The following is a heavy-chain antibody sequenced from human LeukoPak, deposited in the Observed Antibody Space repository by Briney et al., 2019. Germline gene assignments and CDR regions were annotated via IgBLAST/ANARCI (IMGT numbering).Heavy chain of an antibody. D-gene: IGHD3-22*01. J-gene: IGHJ4*02. CDR2: IIPIFGTA. CDR1: GGXFSSYA. V-gene: IGHV1-69*13. CDR3: ASAASGYYYVYFDY. Sequence: SVKVSCKASGGXFSSYAISWVRQAPGQGLEWMGGIIPIFGTANYAQKFQGRVTITADESTSTAYMELSSLRSEDTAVYYCASAASGYYYVYFDYWGQGTLVTVSS.